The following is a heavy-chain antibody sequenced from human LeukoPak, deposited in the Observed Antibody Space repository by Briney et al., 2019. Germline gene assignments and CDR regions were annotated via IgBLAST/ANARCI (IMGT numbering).Heavy chain of an antibody. J-gene: IGHJ4*02. CDR1: GFTFGNTW. CDR3: ARGQSR. V-gene: IGHV3-53*01. D-gene: IGHD4-11*01. CDR2: IFITGTT. Sequence: GGSLRLSCAASGFTFGNTWMSWVRQAPGKGLEWVSVIFITGTTGYADSVKGRFTISRDNSKNIVYLQMNSLRPEDTAVYYCARGQSRWGQGTLVSVSS.